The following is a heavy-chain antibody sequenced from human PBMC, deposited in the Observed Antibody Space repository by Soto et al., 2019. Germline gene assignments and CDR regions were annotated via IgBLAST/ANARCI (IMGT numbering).Heavy chain of an antibody. CDR2: ISGSGGST. D-gene: IGHD2-15*01. CDR3: AKDLIRGGSCNWFDP. J-gene: IGHJ5*02. Sequence: GESLKISCAASGFTFSSYAMSWVRQAPGKGLEWVSAISGSGGSTYYADSVKGRFTISRDNSKNTLYLQMNSLRAEDTAVYYCAKDLIRGGSCNWFDPWGQGTLVTVSS. V-gene: IGHV3-23*01. CDR1: GFTFSSYA.